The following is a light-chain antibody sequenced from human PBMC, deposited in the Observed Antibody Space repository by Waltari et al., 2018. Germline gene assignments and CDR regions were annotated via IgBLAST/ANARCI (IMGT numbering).Light chain of an antibody. CDR1: SSNIGSNY. CDR3: AAWDDSLSGVV. Sequence: QSVLTQPPSASGTPGQRVTISCSGSSSNIGSNYVYWYQQLPGTAPKLLIYRNYPRPSGVPDRVSGSKSGNSASPAILGLRSEDDADYYCAAWDDSLSGVVFGGGTKLTVL. J-gene: IGLJ2*01. CDR2: RNY. V-gene: IGLV1-47*01.